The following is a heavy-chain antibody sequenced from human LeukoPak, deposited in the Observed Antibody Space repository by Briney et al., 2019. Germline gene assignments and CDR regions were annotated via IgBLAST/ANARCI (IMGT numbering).Heavy chain of an antibody. CDR3: ARGVMTAIFAFDI. CDR2: IYTNGIT. J-gene: IGHJ3*02. Sequence: TSETLFLTCTVSGDSISDYYWSWIRQPAGKGLELIGRIYTNGITNYNPSLKSRVTTSVDTSKNQLSLRLSSVTAADTAVYYCARGVMTAIFAFDIWGQGTMVTVSS. V-gene: IGHV4-4*07. D-gene: IGHD2-21*02. CDR1: GDSISDYY.